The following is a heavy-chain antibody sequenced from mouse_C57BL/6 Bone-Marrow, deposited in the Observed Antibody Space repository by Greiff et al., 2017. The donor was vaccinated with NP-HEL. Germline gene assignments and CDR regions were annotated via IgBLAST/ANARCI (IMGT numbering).Heavy chain of an antibody. CDR3: ALARRFAY. V-gene: IGHV5-17*01. Sequence: EVNVVESGGGLVKPGGSLKLSCAASGFTFSDYGMHWVRQAPEKGLEWVAYISSGSSTNYYADTVKGRFTISRDNAKNTLFLQMTSLRSEDTAMYYCALARRFAYWGQGTLVTVSA. CDR1: GFTFSDYG. CDR2: ISSGSSTN. J-gene: IGHJ3*01.